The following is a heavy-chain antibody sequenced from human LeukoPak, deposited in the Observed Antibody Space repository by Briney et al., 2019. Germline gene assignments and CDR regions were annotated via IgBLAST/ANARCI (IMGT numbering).Heavy chain of an antibody. D-gene: IGHD3-22*01. CDR2: IYHSGST. J-gene: IGHJ4*02. Sequence: PSETLSLTCAVSGYSISSGYCWGWIRQPPGKGLEWIGSIYHSGSTYYNPSLKSRVTISVDTSKNQFSLKLSSVTAADTAVYYCASPGSGYYYWDYWGQGTLVTVSS. CDR3: ASPGSGYYYWDY. V-gene: IGHV4-38-2*01. CDR1: GYSISSGYC.